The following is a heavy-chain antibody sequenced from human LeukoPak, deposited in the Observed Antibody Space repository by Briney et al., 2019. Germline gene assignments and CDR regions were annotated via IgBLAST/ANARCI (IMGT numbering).Heavy chain of an antibody. CDR1: GGTFSSYA. J-gene: IGHJ4*02. CDR2: IIPIFGTA. Sequence: ASVKVSWKASGGTFSSYAISWVRQAPGQGLEWMGGIIPIFGTANYAQKFQGRVTITTDESTSTAYMELSSLRSEDTAVYYCASLRYSSSWYTEFDYWGQGTLVTVSS. CDR3: ASLRYSSSWYTEFDY. D-gene: IGHD6-13*01. V-gene: IGHV1-69*05.